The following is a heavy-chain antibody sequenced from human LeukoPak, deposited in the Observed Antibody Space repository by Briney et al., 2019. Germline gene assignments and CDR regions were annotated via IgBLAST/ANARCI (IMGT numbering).Heavy chain of an antibody. J-gene: IGHJ3*02. CDR2: ISGSGGST. Sequence: GGSLRLSCAASGFTFSSYAMSWVRQAPGKGLEWVSAISGSGGSTYYADSVKGRFTISRDNSKNTLYLQMNSLRAEDTAVYYCAKDRPYYYDSSGYSDAFDIWGQGTMVTVSS. V-gene: IGHV3-23*01. D-gene: IGHD3-22*01. CDR3: AKDRPYYYDSSGYSDAFDI. CDR1: GFTFSSYA.